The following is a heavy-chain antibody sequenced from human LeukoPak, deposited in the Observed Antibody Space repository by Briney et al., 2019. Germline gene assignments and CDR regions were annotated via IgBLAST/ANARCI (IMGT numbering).Heavy chain of an antibody. CDR3: ARIGSGDF. CDR2: ISSGGSRI. D-gene: IGHD6-19*01. Sequence: GGSLRLSCAASGFTFSNYEMNWVRQAPGKGLEWVSYISSGGSRIYYADSVKGRFTISRDNAKNSLYLQMNSLRAEDTAVYYCARIGSGDFWGQGTLVTVSS. CDR1: GFTFSNYE. V-gene: IGHV3-48*03. J-gene: IGHJ4*02.